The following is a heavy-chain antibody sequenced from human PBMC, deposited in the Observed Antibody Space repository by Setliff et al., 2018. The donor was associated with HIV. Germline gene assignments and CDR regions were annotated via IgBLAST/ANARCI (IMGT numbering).Heavy chain of an antibody. CDR2: AYTSGST. D-gene: IGHD3-10*01. CDR1: GYTIINGAYY. V-gene: IGHV4-61*02. CDR3: ARHAPSGELYYFDY. Sequence: TLSLTCTVSGYTIINGAYYWNWIRQPAGKGLEWIGRAYTSGSTNYNPSLKSRVTISVDTSKNRFSLSLSSVTAADTALYYCARHAPSGELYYFDYWGQGTLVTVSS. J-gene: IGHJ4*02.